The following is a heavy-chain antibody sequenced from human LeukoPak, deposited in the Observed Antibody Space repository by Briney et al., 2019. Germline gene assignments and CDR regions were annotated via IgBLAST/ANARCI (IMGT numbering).Heavy chain of an antibody. D-gene: IGHD3-10*01. CDR1: GYSISSTYY. CDR3: AARPYGSGSYRAYFDY. CDR2: IYHSGST. J-gene: IGHJ4*02. Sequence: SETLSLTCNVSGYSISSTYYWGWIRQPPGKGLEWIGTIYHSGSTYYNPSLKSRVTISVDTSKNQFSLKLSSVTAADTAVYYCAARPYGSGSYRAYFDYWGQGTLVTVSS. V-gene: IGHV4-38-2*02.